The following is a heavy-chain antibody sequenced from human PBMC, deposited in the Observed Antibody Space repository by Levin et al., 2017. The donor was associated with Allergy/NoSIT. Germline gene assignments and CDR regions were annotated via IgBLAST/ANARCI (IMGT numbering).Heavy chain of an antibody. J-gene: IGHJ1*01. Sequence: GGSLRLSCAASGFTFSNAWMTWIRQAPGKGLEWVGRIKSKTDGETTDYAASAKGRFTISRDDSKDTLYLHSDSLKPDDTGIDYCAIYWDGRLWFGNFRHWGQGVQVTVSS. V-gene: IGHV3-15*01. CDR1: GFTFSNAW. CDR2: IKSKTDGETT. CDR3: AIYWDGRLWFGNFRH. D-gene: IGHD3-10*01.